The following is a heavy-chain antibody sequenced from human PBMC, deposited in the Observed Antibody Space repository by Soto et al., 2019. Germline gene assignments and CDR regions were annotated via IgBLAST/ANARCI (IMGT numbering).Heavy chain of an antibody. CDR2: ISSSSSCI. J-gene: IGHJ4*02. CDR3: AREGYDFWSGYYLTGDDRYFDY. CDR1: GFTFSSYS. D-gene: IGHD3-3*01. V-gene: IGHV3-21*01. Sequence: PGGSLRLSCAASGFTFSSYSMNWVRQAPGKGLEWVSSISSSSSCIYYADSVKGRFTISRDNAKNSLYLQMNSLRAEDTAVYYCAREGYDFWSGYYLTGDDRYFDYWGQGTLVTVSS.